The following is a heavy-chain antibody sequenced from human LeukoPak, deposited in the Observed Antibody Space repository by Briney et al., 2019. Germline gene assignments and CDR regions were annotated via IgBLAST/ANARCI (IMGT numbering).Heavy chain of an antibody. D-gene: IGHD2-15*01. CDR1: GFTFSSYS. CDR2: ISSSSSYI. Sequence: GGSLRLSCAASGFTFSSYSMNWVRQAPGQGLEWVSSISSSSSYIYYADSVKGRFTISRDNAKNSLYLQMNSLRAEDTAVYYCAGLGYCSGGSCLAGGDAFDIWGQGTMVTVSS. J-gene: IGHJ3*02. V-gene: IGHV3-21*01. CDR3: AGLGYCSGGSCLAGGDAFDI.